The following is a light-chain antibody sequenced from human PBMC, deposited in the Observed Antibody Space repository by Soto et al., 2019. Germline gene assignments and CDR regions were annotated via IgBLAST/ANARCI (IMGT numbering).Light chain of an antibody. CDR1: SSNIGAGYD. CDR3: QSYDSSLSGSYV. V-gene: IGLV1-40*01. J-gene: IGLJ1*01. CDR2: GNS. Sequence: QSVLTPPPSVSGAPGQRVTISCTGSSSNIGAGYDVHWYQQLPGTAPKLLIYGNSNRPSGVPDRFSGSKSGTSASLAITGLQAEDEADYYGQSYDSSLSGSYVFGTGTKLTVL.